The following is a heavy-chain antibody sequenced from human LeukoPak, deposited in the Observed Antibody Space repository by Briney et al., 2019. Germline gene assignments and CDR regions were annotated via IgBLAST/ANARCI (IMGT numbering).Heavy chain of an antibody. D-gene: IGHD1-1*01. CDR1: GFTLSSYA. V-gene: IGHV3-23*01. CDR2: ISGSGGST. Sequence: PGGSLRLSCPASGFTLSSYAMSWVRQAPGRGLEWVSGISGSGGSTYYADSVRGRFTISRDNFQNTLYLQMNSLRAEDTAVYYCATAWNGWYFDYWGQGTLVTVSS. J-gene: IGHJ4*02. CDR3: ATAWNGWYFDY.